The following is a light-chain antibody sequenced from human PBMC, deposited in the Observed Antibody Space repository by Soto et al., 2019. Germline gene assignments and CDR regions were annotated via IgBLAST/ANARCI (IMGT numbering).Light chain of an antibody. CDR2: GAS. J-gene: IGKJ1*01. CDR1: QSASIN. Sequence: EIVMTQSPATLSVSPGERATLSCRASQSASINLAWYQQKPGQAPRLLIYGASTRATGIPARFSGSGSGTEFTLTISSLQSEDFAVYYCQQYNNFWTFGQGTKVEIK. CDR3: QQYNNFWT. V-gene: IGKV3-15*01.